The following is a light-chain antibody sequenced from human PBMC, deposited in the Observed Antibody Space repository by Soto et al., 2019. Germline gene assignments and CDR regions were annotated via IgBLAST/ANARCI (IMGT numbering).Light chain of an antibody. CDR2: KAS. Sequence: DIQMTQSPSTLSASVGDRVTITCRASQSISNWLAWYQHKPGKAPRLLVYKASSLEYGVPSRFSGSVSGTEFPLTINSLQPDDFATYFCQQYSSSSWTFGQGTKVEIK. J-gene: IGKJ1*01. CDR3: QQYSSSSWT. V-gene: IGKV1-5*03. CDR1: QSISNW.